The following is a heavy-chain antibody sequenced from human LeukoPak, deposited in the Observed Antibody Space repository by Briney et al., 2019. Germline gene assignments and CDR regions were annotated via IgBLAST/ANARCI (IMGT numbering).Heavy chain of an antibody. V-gene: IGHV3-33*01. CDR2: IWYDGSNK. D-gene: IGHD6-19*01. CDR1: GFTFSNFG. CDR3: ARGAQAVAASLDY. Sequence: PGGSLRLSCAASGFTFSNFGMHWVRQAPGKGLEWVAMIWYDGSNKYYVDSVKGRFTISRDNSRNTAYLQMNSLRAEDSAVYYCARGAQAVAASLDYWGQGTLVTVSS. J-gene: IGHJ4*02.